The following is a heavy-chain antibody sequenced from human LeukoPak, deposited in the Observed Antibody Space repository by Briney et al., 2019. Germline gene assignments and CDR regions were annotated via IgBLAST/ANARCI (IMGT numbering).Heavy chain of an antibody. CDR2: LYYSGST. D-gene: IGHD4-17*01. CDR1: GGSISSSNYY. V-gene: IGHV4-39*01. CDR3: ARLYGDYATFDF. J-gene: IGHJ4*02. Sequence: PSETLSLTCTVSGGSISSSNYYWGWIRQPPGKGLEWIESLYYSGSTYHNPSLKSRVTISVDTSKNQFSLKLSSVTAADTAVYYCARLYGDYATFDFWGQGTLVTVSS.